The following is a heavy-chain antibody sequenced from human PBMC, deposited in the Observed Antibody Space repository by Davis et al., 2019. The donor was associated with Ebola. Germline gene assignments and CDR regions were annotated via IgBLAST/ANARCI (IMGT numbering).Heavy chain of an antibody. CDR3: ARDRPNLQGEIVPAAIPVYYYGMDV. V-gene: IGHV3-74*01. D-gene: IGHD2-2*02. Sequence: PGGSLRLSCAASGFTFSSYWMHWVRQAPGKGLVWVSRIDSDGSSTSYADSVRGRFTISRDIAKNTLYLQMNSLRAEDTAVYYCARDRPNLQGEIVPAAIPVYYYGMDVWGQGTTVTVSS. CDR1: GFTFSSYW. J-gene: IGHJ6*02. CDR2: IDSDGSST.